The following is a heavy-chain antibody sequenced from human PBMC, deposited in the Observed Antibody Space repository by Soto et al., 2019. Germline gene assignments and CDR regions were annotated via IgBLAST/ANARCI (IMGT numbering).Heavy chain of an antibody. J-gene: IGHJ4*02. CDR2: IKSKTNGGTT. D-gene: IGHD3-10*01. CDR3: TTDVIWFGKCQPASGQ. Sequence: EVQLVESGGGLVKPGGCLRLSCATSGFTFSNAWMNWVRQAPGKGLEWVGRIKSKTNGGTTDYAGPVKDRFTISRDDSKNTPYLQMNSLKIEDTAVYYCTTDVIWFGKCQPASGQWGQGTLVTVSS. V-gene: IGHV3-15*07. CDR1: GFTFSNAW.